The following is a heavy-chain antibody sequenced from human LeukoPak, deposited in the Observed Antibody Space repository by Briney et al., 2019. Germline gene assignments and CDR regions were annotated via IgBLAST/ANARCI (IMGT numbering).Heavy chain of an antibody. J-gene: IGHJ4*02. CDR1: GGSISSYY. CDR2: IYYSGST. Sequence: SETLSLTCTVSGGSISSYYWSWIRQPPGKGLEWIGYIYYSGSTNYNPSLKSRVTISVDTSKNQFSLKLSSVTAADTAVYYCARGGGVEMATIDPYFDYWGQGTLVTVSS. V-gene: IGHV4-59*01. CDR3: ARGGGVEMATIDPYFDY. D-gene: IGHD5-24*01.